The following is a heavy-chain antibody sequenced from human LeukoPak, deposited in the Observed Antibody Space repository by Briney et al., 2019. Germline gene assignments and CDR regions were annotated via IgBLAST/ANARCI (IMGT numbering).Heavy chain of an antibody. CDR3: ARASRYDFWSGYSGAFDI. CDR2: TYYSGST. CDR1: GGSISSYY. Sequence: SETLSLTCTVSGGSISSYYWSWIRQPPGKGLEWIRYTYYSGSTNYNPSLKSRVTISVDTSKNQFSLKLSSVTAADTAVYYCARASRYDFWSGYSGAFDIWGQGTMVTVSS. D-gene: IGHD3-3*01. V-gene: IGHV4-59*01. J-gene: IGHJ3*02.